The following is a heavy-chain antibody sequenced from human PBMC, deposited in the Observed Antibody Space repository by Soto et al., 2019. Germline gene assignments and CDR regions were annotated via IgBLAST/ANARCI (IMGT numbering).Heavy chain of an antibody. CDR2: IRSKANSYAT. D-gene: IGHD3-10*01. CDR3: TRRSGSRVGLYDAFDI. J-gene: IGHJ3*02. V-gene: IGHV3-73*01. Sequence: PGGSLRLSCAASGFTFSGSAMHWVRQASGKGLEWVGRIRSKANSYATAYAASVKGRFTISRDDSKNTAYLQMNSLKTEDTAVYYCTRRSGSRVGLYDAFDIWGQGTMVTVSS. CDR1: GFTFSGSA.